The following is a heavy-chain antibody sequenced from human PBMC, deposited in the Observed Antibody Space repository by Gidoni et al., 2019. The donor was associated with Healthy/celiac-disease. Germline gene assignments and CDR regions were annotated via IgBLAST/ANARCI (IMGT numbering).Heavy chain of an antibody. D-gene: IGHD4-17*01. CDR3: AREMTTVVTGHDYYYMDV. Sequence: QVQLVQSGAAVTKPGSSVKVSCKASGGTFSRCAISGVRQAPGRGLGWMGGISPIFGTANYAQKFQGRVTITADESTSTAYRERSSLRSEATAVYYCAREMTTVVTGHDYYYMDVWGKGTTVTVSS. J-gene: IGHJ6*03. CDR2: ISPIFGTA. V-gene: IGHV1-69*01. CDR1: GGTFSRCA.